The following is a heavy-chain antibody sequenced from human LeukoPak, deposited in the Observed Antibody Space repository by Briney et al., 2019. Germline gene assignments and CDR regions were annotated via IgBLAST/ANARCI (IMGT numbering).Heavy chain of an antibody. CDR3: AKLNCSGGSCPFDY. V-gene: IGHV4-59*08. CDR1: GGSISSYY. CDR2: IYYSGST. Sequence: PSETLSLTCTVSGGSISSYYWGWIRQPPGKGLEWIGYIYYSGSTNYNPSLKSRVTISVDTSKSQFSLKLSSVTAADTAVYYCAKLNCSGGSCPFDYWGQGTLVTVSS. D-gene: IGHD2-15*01. J-gene: IGHJ4*02.